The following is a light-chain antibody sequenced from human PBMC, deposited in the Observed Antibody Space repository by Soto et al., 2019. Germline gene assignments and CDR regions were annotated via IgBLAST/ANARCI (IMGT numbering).Light chain of an antibody. CDR2: DAS. Sequence: DIHMTQSPSTLSASIGDKVTITCRATQSISSWLAWYQHKPGEAPKLLIYDASDLETGVPLRFSGRGSETEFTLTINGLQPDDFATYYCQQYNSFPRTFGQGTKVDI. J-gene: IGKJ1*01. CDR1: QSISSW. V-gene: IGKV1-5*01. CDR3: QQYNSFPRT.